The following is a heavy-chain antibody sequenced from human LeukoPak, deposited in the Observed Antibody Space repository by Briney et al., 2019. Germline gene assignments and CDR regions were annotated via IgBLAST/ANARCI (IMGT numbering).Heavy chain of an antibody. D-gene: IGHD6-13*01. CDR3: AREPYSLQNAFDI. Sequence: PSETLSLTCTVSGGSITSSSYYWGWIRQPPGKGLEWIGSVYYSGNTYYNSSLKSRVTISVDTSKNQFSLKLSSVTAADTAVYYCAREPYSLQNAFDIWGQGTMVTVSS. CDR1: GGSITSSSYY. CDR2: VYYSGNT. J-gene: IGHJ3*02. V-gene: IGHV4-39*07.